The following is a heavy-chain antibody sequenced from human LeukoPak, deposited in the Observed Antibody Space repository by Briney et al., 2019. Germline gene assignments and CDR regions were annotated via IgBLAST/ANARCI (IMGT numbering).Heavy chain of an antibody. D-gene: IGHD3-9*01. CDR1: GFTFSSYW. CDR2: INTDGSST. V-gene: IGHV3-74*01. J-gene: IGHJ5*02. CDR3: ARLGRGGGYDVLTGLS. Sequence: GGSLRLSCAASGFTFSSYWMYWVRHAPGKGLVWVSRINTDGSSTIYVDSVKGRFTISRDNAKNTLYLQMNSLRIDDTAVYYCARLGRGGGYDVLTGLSWGQGTLVTVSS.